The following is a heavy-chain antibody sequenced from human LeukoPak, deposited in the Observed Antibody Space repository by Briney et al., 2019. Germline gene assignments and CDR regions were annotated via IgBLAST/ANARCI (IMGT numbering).Heavy chain of an antibody. V-gene: IGHV3-23*01. J-gene: IGHJ4*02. D-gene: IGHD1-26*01. Sequence: GGSLRLSCAASGFTFSNYAMNWVRQAPGKGLEWVSAIRGSGGSTYYADSVKGRFTISRDNSKNTLYLQMNSLRAEDTAVYYCAKEYTGSFSPFPSYFDYWGQGTLVTVSS. CDR1: GFTFSNYA. CDR2: IRGSGGST. CDR3: AKEYTGSFSPFPSYFDY.